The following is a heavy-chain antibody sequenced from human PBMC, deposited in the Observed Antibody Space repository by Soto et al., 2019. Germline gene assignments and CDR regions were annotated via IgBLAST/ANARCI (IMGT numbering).Heavy chain of an antibody. J-gene: IGHJ5*02. CDR1: GYAISSGFY. Sequence: PSETLSLTCDVSGYAISSGFYWAWIRQPPGKRLEWIGNIYHTGTTYYNPSLKSRVTMSVDTSKNQFSLRLSSVTAADTAVFYCARVRTVGMSGSPGDPWGQGTLVTVS. D-gene: IGHD3-10*01. CDR2: IYHTGTT. V-gene: IGHV4-38-2*01. CDR3: ARVRTVGMSGSPGDP.